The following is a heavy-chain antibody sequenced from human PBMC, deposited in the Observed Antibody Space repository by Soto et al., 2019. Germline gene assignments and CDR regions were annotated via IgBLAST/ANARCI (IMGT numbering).Heavy chain of an antibody. J-gene: IGHJ1*01. CDR1: GFSFSRYA. V-gene: IGHV3-23*01. D-gene: IGHD2-21*02. CDR2: ITGSGGTI. Sequence: DVHLLESGGGLVPPGGSLRLSCAASGFSFSRYAMIWVRQAPGKGQEWVSGITGSGGTIEYAASVKGRFTISRDNSKNAVDLQMNSQRAENTAMYYCAKDDVAGDGLWLVSDWGQRILVTFS. CDR3: AKDDVAGDGLWLVSD.